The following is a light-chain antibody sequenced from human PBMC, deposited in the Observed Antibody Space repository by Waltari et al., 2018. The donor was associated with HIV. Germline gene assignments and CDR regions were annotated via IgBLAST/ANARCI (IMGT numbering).Light chain of an antibody. CDR1: NIGDRN. J-gene: IGLJ3*02. Sequence: SYELTQPLSVSVAPGQTARITCGGRNIGDRNVGWYQQKAGQAPTLLIYRDDSRPSGIPERFAGSNSGNTATLTITGAQGGDEGDYYCQVWDSNAMVFGGGTTLTVL. CDR3: QVWDSNAMV. CDR2: RDD. V-gene: IGLV3-9*01.